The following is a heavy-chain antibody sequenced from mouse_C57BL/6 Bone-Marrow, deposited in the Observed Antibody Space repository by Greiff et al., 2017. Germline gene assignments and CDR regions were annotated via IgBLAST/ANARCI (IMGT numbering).Heavy chain of an antibody. CDR2: INPYNDGT. CDR3: ANWDAMDY. CDR1: GYTFTRYV. Sequence: VQLQQSGPELVKPGASVKMSCKASGYTFTRYVMHWVKQKPGQGLEWIGYINPYNDGTKYHDKFKGKATLTSDKSSSTDYMELSSLTSEDSAVYYCANWDAMDYWGQGTSVTVSS. V-gene: IGHV1-14*01. J-gene: IGHJ4*01. D-gene: IGHD4-1*01.